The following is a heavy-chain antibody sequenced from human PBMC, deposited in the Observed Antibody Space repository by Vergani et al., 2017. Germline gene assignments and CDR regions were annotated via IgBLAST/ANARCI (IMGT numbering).Heavy chain of an antibody. J-gene: IGHJ4*02. CDR3: AKDGLAYGSGSWYY. CDR1: GFSFNTYG. Sequence: QVQLVETGGGVVQPGGSLRLYCATSGFSFNTYGAHWVRQAPGKGLEWVAFIGYDGRIKYNVDSVKGRFTISRDNSKNTVYLQMNSLRTGDTAVYYCAKDGLAYGSGSWYYWGRGTLVTVSS. CDR2: IGYDGRIK. V-gene: IGHV3-30*02. D-gene: IGHD3-10*01.